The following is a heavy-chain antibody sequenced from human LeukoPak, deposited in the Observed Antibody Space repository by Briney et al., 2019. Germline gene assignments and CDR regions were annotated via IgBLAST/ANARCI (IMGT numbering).Heavy chain of an antibody. CDR2: ISYSGSA. V-gene: IGHV4-39*01. J-gene: IGHJ6*02. CDR1: GGSISSSNYY. D-gene: IGHD4-17*01. Sequence: PSETLSLTCTVSGGSISSSNYYWGWIRQPPGKGLEWIGSISYSGSAFYNPSLKSRVTISVDTSKNQFSLKLSSVTAADTAVYYCARHRDYGDYGLVYYGMDVWGQGTTVTVSS. CDR3: ARHRDYGDYGLVYYGMDV.